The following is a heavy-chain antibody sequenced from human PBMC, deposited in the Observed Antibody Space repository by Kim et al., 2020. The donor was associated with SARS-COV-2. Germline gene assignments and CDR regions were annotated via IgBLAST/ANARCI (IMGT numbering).Heavy chain of an antibody. J-gene: IGHJ5*02. Sequence: GGSLRLSCAASGFTFSSYAMSWVRQAPGKGLEWVSAISGSGGSTYYADSVKGRFTISRDNSKNTLYLQMNSLRAEDTAVYYCAKDLRFLEWSLHNWFDPWGQGTLVTVSS. V-gene: IGHV3-23*01. CDR2: ISGSGGST. D-gene: IGHD3-3*01. CDR3: AKDLRFLEWSLHNWFDP. CDR1: GFTFSSYA.